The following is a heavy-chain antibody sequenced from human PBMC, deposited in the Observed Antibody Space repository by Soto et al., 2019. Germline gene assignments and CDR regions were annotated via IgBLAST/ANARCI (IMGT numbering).Heavy chain of an antibody. CDR1: RYTFTGSY. Sequence: AAVKVSCNASRYTFTGSYMHWVRQAPGQGLEWMGWINPNSGGTNYAQKFQGWVTMTRDTSISTAYMELSRLRSDDTAVYYCARGFGSSCDGMDVWGQGTTVTVSS. CDR2: INPNSGGT. V-gene: IGHV1-2*04. CDR3: ARGFGSSCDGMDV. J-gene: IGHJ6*02. D-gene: IGHD6-13*01.